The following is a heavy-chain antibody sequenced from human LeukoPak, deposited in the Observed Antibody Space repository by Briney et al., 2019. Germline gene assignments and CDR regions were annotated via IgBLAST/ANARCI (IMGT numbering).Heavy chain of an antibody. J-gene: IGHJ4*02. CDR3: ARDGGRATIVRGIIIMSVGDF. CDR2: ISFDGTNK. Sequence: GRSLRLSCAASGFAFSNYGMHWVRQAPGQGLEWVAVISFDGTNKYYADSLKGRFTISRDSSKNTVYLQMNSLRPEDTAVYYCARDGGRATIVRGIIIMSVGDFWGQGALVTVST. CDR1: GFAFSNYG. V-gene: IGHV3-30*03. D-gene: IGHD3-10*01.